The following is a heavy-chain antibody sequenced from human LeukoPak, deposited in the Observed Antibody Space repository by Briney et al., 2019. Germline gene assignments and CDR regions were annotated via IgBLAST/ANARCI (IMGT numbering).Heavy chain of an antibody. V-gene: IGHV4-61*02. CDR3: ARDGPTYYDFWSGSPPPMFDP. CDR2: IYTSGST. CDR1: GGSISSGSYY. J-gene: IGHJ5*02. D-gene: IGHD3-3*01. Sequence: PSETLSLTCTVSGGSISSGSYYWSWIRQPAGKGLEWIGRIYTSGSTNYNPSLKSRVTISIDTSKNQFSLKLSSVTAADTAVYYCARDGPTYYDFWSGSPPPMFDPWGQGTLVTVSS.